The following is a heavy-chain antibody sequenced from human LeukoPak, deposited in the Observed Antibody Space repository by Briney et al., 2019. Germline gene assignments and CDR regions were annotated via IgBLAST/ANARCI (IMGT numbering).Heavy chain of an antibody. CDR1: GFTFSSYW. J-gene: IGHJ3*02. D-gene: IGHD6-19*01. CDR3: ARASSGWYGAFDI. CDR2: IKQDGSEK. Sequence: QTGGSLRLSCAASGFTFSSYWMSWVRQAPGKGLEWVANIKQDGSEKYYVDSVKGRFTISRDNAKNSLYLQMNSLRAEDTAVYYCARASSGWYGAFDIWGQGTMVTVSS. V-gene: IGHV3-7*01.